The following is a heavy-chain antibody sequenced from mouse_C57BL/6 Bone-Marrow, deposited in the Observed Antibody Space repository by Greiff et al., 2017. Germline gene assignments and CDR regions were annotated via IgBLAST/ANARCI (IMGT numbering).Heavy chain of an antibody. CDR2: IWGVGST. D-gene: IGHD2-5*01. J-gene: IGHJ3*01. CDR1: GFSLTSYG. V-gene: IGHV2-6*01. Sequence: VQLVESGPGLVAPSQSLSITCTVSGFSLTSYGVDWVRQSPGKGLEWLGVIWGVGSTNYNSALKSRLSISKDNSKSQVFLKMNSLQTDDTARYYCASSSNYGAWFAYWGQGTLVTVSA. CDR3: ASSSNYGAWFAY.